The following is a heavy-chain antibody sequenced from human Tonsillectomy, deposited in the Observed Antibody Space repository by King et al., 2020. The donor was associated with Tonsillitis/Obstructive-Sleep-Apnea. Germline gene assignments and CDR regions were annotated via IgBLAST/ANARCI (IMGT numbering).Heavy chain of an antibody. CDR1: GFTFSSYA. J-gene: IGHJ3*02. CDR3: VKGAKGYYDRARDAFDI. CDR2: ISSNGVST. Sequence: VQLVESGGGLVQPGGSLRLSCSASGFTFSSYAMHWVRQAPGKGLEYVSSISSNGVSTYYADSVKGRFTISRDNSKNTVYLQMSSLRAEDTAVYYCVKGAKGYYDRARDAFDIWGKGTMVTVSS. D-gene: IGHD3-22*01. V-gene: IGHV3-64D*06.